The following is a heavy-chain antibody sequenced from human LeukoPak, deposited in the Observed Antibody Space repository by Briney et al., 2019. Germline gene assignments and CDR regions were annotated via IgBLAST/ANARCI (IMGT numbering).Heavy chain of an antibody. CDR1: GFNFDHYA. Sequence: GGSLRLSCTGSGFNFDHYALVWVRPAPGKEREGVGFIRIQAYGGTIEYAASVKGRFSISRDNSKSIADLQINSLKTEDTAVYYCARGGDFGVPAPLGIDAFDIWGQGTMVTVSS. V-gene: IGHV3-49*04. J-gene: IGHJ3*02. D-gene: IGHD2-2*01. CDR3: ARGGDFGVPAPLGIDAFDI. CDR2: IRIQAYGGTI.